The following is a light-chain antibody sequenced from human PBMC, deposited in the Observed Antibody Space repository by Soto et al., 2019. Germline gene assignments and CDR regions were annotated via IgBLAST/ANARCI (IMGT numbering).Light chain of an antibody. Sequence: DIQMTQYPSTLSGSVGDRVTITCRASQTISSWLAWYQQKPGKAPKLLLYKASTLKSGVPSGFSGSGSGTEVTLTISRLQPDDFATYYCQHYNSYSEACGEGTKVEL. CDR2: KAS. J-gene: IGKJ1*01. CDR3: QHYNSYSEA. CDR1: QTISSW. V-gene: IGKV1-5*03.